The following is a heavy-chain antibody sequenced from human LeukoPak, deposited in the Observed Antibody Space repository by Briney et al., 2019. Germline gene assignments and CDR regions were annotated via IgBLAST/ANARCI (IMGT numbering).Heavy chain of an antibody. V-gene: IGHV3-23*01. Sequence: GGSLRLSCAASGFTFSSYAMSWVRQAPGKGLEWASAISGSGGSTYYADSVKGRFTISGDNSKNTLYLQMNSLRAEDTAVYYCAKVRRKDYDFWSGQKGFDYWGQGTLVTVSS. J-gene: IGHJ4*02. CDR3: AKVRRKDYDFWSGQKGFDY. CDR2: ISGSGGST. CDR1: GFTFSSYA. D-gene: IGHD3-3*01.